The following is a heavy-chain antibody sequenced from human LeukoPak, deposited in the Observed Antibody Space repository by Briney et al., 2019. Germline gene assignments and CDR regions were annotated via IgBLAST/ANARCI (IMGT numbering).Heavy chain of an antibody. V-gene: IGHV1-69*04. CDR2: IIPILGIA. Sequence: ASVKVSCKASGGTFSSYAISWVRQAPGQGLEWMGRIIPILGIANYAQKFQGRVTITADNSTSTAYMELSSLRSEDTAVYYCAREGYSSSWYVYWGQGTLVTVSS. CDR3: AREGYSSSWYVY. CDR1: GGTFSSYA. J-gene: IGHJ4*02. D-gene: IGHD6-13*01.